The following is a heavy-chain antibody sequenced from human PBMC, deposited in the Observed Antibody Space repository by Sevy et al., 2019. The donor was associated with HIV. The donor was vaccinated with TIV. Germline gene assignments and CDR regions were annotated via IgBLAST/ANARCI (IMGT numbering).Heavy chain of an antibody. J-gene: IGHJ4*02. Sequence: GGSLRVSCAASGFSLNTYCMSWVRQAPGKGLEWVANIKQDGSVTYYVDSVKGRFTISRDNARNFLFLQMNSLRAEDTARYYCVRAVAADGSFWGQGTLVTVSS. CDR3: VRAVAADGSF. V-gene: IGHV3-7*01. D-gene: IGHD6-13*01. CDR1: GFSLNTYC. CDR2: IKQDGSVT.